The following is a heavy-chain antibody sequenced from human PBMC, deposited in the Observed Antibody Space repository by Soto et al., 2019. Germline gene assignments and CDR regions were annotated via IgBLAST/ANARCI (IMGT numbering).Heavy chain of an antibody. CDR2: IYYNGIT. J-gene: IGHJ3*01. CDR1: GGSISSGTYF. CDR3: ARAVTVTDPDAFHL. V-gene: IGHV4-31*03. Sequence: QVQLQESGPGLVKPSQTLSLTCTVSGGSISSGTYFWSWIRQFPGKVLEWIGYIYYNGITYYNPPPKSRVTISIDTSKNQFSLKLSSVTAAATAVYYCARAVTVTDPDAFHLWGQGTMVTVSS. D-gene: IGHD4-17*01.